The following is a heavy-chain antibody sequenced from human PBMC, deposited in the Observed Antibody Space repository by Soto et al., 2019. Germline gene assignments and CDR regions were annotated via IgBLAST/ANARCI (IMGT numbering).Heavy chain of an antibody. CDR2: ISSSSSYI. J-gene: IGHJ4*02. D-gene: IGHD1-26*01. Sequence: GGSLRLSCAASGFTFSSYSMNWVRQAPGKGLEWVSSISSSSSYIYYADSVKGRFTISRDNSKNTLYLQMNSLRAEDTAVYYCASLIVGATKDYWGQGTLVTVSS. V-gene: IGHV3-21*01. CDR3: ASLIVGATKDY. CDR1: GFTFSSYS.